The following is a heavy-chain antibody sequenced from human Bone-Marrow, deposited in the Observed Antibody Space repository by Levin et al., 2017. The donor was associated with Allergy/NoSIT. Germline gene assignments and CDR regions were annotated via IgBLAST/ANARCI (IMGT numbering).Heavy chain of an antibody. CDR2: IFPGDSDT. V-gene: IGHV5-51*01. Sequence: GESLKISCKTSVYRFTSYWIAWVRQMPGEGLEWMGTIFPGDSDTRYNASFEGQVTISADKSISTVYLQWSSLKASDTAMYYCARLIGAVHYFDPWGQGTLVTVSS. CDR3: ARLIGAVHYFDP. CDR1: VYRFTSYW. J-gene: IGHJ5*02. D-gene: IGHD3-22*01.